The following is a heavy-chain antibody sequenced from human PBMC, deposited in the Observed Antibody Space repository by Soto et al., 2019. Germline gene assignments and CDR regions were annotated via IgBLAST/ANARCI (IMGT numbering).Heavy chain of an antibody. CDR3: ARISSGSGHYYYYYYMDV. J-gene: IGHJ6*03. D-gene: IGHD3-10*01. Sequence: ESGPTRVNPTQALTLTCGFSGFSLSTSGMCGSWIRQPPGEGLEWLARIDWDDDKYYSTSLKTRLTISKDTSKNQVVLTMTNMDPVDTATYYCARISSGSGHYYYYYYMDVWGKGTTVTVSS. CDR2: IDWDDDK. CDR1: GFSLSTSGMC. V-gene: IGHV2-70*11.